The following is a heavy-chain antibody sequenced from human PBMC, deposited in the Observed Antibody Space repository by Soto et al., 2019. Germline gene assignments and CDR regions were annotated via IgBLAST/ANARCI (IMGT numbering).Heavy chain of an antibody. D-gene: IGHD2-21*02. CDR3: ARDVYCGGDCYSGYFDY. CDR1: GFAFSPYA. V-gene: IGHV3-30-3*01. CDR2: ISYDGSNK. Sequence: ESGGGVVQPGRSLRLSCAASGFAFSPYAMHWVRQAPGKGLEWVAVISYDGSNKYYADSVKGRFTISRDNSKNTLYVQMNSLRAEDTAVYYCARDVYCGGDCYSGYFDYWGQGTLVTVSS. J-gene: IGHJ4*02.